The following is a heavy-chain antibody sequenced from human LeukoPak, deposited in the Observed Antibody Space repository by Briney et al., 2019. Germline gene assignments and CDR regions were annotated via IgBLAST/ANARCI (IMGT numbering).Heavy chain of an antibody. Sequence: SETLSLTCSVSGGSINSYYWSWIRQPPGKGLEWIGYIYYTGGTNYNPSLKNRVTISVDTSKNQFSLKLSSVTAADTAVYYCAREREGHDYWGQGTLVTVSS. CDR3: AREREGHDY. CDR2: IYYTGGT. J-gene: IGHJ4*02. V-gene: IGHV4-59*01. CDR1: GGSINSYY.